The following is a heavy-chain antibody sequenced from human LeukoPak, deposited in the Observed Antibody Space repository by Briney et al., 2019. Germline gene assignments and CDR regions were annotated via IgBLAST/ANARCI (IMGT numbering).Heavy chain of an antibody. Sequence: GGSLRLSCAAAGFTFSDYGMNWVRQAPGKGLEWVSYISSSSSTIYYADSVKGRFTISRDNAKNSLYLQMNSLRAEDTAVYYCAANSYGPDYYYYYYMDVWGKGTTVTVSS. CDR1: GFTFSDYG. D-gene: IGHD5-18*01. CDR3: AANSYGPDYYYYYYMDV. V-gene: IGHV3-48*01. J-gene: IGHJ6*03. CDR2: ISSSSSTI.